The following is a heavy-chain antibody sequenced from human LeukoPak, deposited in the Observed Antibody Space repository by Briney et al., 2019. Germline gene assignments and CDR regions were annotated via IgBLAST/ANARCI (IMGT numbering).Heavy chain of an antibody. V-gene: IGHV4-30-4*07. D-gene: IGHD1-26*01. CDR3: ARHVRESRFDP. J-gene: IGHJ5*02. CDR1: GGSIGSGGYS. CDR2: IYYSGST. Sequence: PSETLSLTCAVSGGSIGSGGYSWSWVRQPPGKGLEWIGYIYYSGSTYYNPSLKSRVTISVDTSKNQFSLKLSSVTAADTAVYYCARHVRESRFDPWGQGTLVTVSS.